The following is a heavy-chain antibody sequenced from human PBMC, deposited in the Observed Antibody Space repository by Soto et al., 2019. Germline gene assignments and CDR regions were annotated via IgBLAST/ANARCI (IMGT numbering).Heavy chain of an antibody. J-gene: IGHJ3*02. CDR2: MWYDGTNK. D-gene: IGHD3-16*01. V-gene: IGHV3-33*01. CDR3: ARDATFGTKGGSFDI. Sequence: GGSLRLSCAASGFTFRIYSMHWVRQSPGKGLEWVAVMWYDGTNKYYGESVKGRFTISRDNSENTQYLQMNSLRVEDTAVYYCARDATFGTKGGSFDIWGHGTLVTVSS. CDR1: GFTFRIYS.